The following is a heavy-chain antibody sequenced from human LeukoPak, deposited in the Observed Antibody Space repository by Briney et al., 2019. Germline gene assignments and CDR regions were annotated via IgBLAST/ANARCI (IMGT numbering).Heavy chain of an antibody. V-gene: IGHV3-48*03. CDR2: ISSSGCSI. Sequence: PGGSLRLSCTASGFTFSSYAMTWVRQAPGKGLEWISYISSSGCSISYADSVKGRFTISRDNAKNSLNLQMNSLRAEDTAVYYCARDRLFGNLPDYWGQGTLVTVSS. CDR1: GFTFSSYA. J-gene: IGHJ4*02. D-gene: IGHD1-7*01. CDR3: ARDRLFGNLPDY.